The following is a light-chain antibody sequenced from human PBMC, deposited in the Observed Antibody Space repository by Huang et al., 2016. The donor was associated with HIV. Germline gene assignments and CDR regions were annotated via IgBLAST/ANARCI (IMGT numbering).Light chain of an antibody. CDR3: QQYDTSPPYT. Sequence: EIVLTQSPGTLSLSPGETATLSCRASQSVTRGFLAWYQHAPGQAPRLLIDGASNRATGVPYRFSGSGCETDFTLSISRLEPEDLVVYFCQQYDTSPPYTFGQGTKLEIK. CDR2: GAS. CDR1: QSVTRGF. V-gene: IGKV3-20*01. J-gene: IGKJ2*01.